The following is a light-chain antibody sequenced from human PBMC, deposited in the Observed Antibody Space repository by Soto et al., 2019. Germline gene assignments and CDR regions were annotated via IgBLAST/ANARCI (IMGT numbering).Light chain of an antibody. V-gene: IGKV3-20*01. Sequence: EIVLTQSPGTLSLSPGERATLSCRASHSVSSSYLAWYQQKPGQAPRLLIYGASSRATGIPDRFRGSGSGTDFALSIGRLEPEDFAVYYCQQYGGSPPITFGQGTRLEIK. CDR1: HSVSSSY. J-gene: IGKJ5*01. CDR2: GAS. CDR3: QQYGGSPPIT.